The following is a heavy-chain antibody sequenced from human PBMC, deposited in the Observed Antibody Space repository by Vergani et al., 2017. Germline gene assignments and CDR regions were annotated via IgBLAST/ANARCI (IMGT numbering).Heavy chain of an antibody. D-gene: IGHD6-6*01. CDR2: ISAYNGNT. CDR1: GYTFTSYG. J-gene: IGHJ6*02. CDR3: ARDLEYSSSSDYYYYGMDV. V-gene: IGHV1-18*01. Sequence: QVQLVQSGAEVKKPGASVKVSCKASGYTFTSYGISWVRQAPGQGLEWMGWISAYNGNTNYAQKLQGRVTMTTDTSTSTAYMGLRSLGSDDTAVYYCARDLEYSSSSDYYYYGMDVWGQGTTVTVSS.